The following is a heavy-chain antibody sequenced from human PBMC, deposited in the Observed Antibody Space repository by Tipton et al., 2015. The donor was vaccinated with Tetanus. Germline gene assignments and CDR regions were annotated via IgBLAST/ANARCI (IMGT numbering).Heavy chain of an antibody. V-gene: IGHV4-61*08. CDR2: ISYSGST. J-gene: IGHJ5*02. Sequence: TLSLTCTVSGGPVRSGDYQWNWIRQPPGKGLEWLAYISYSGSTNSNYALKSRITISRDTSKNQISLKLTSVTAADSAVYFCARSADNWFDPWGPGILVTVSS. CDR3: ARSADNWFDP. CDR1: GGPVRSGDYQ.